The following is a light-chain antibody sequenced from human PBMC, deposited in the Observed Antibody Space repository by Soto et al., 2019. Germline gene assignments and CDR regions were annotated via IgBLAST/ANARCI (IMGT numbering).Light chain of an antibody. Sequence: DIQLTQSPSFLSASVGDRVTITCRASQRISTYLAWYQQKPGKAPNLLIYGASTLQSGVPSRFSGSGSGTEFTLTISSLQSEDFAIYYCQQYNNWPWTFGQGTKVEIK. CDR2: GAS. V-gene: IGKV1-9*01. J-gene: IGKJ1*01. CDR1: QRISTY. CDR3: QQYNNWPWT.